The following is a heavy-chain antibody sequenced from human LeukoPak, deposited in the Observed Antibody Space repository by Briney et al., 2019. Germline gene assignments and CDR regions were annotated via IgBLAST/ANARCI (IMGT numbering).Heavy chain of an antibody. Sequence: GASVEVSCKASGYTFTSYYMHWVRQAPGQGLEWMGIINPSGGSTSYAQKFQGRVTMTRDTSTSTVYMELSSLRSEDTAVYYCARANEGLGSGSLEFDPWGQGTLVTFSA. V-gene: IGHV1-46*01. J-gene: IGHJ5*02. CDR2: INPSGGST. CDR3: ARANEGLGSGSLEFDP. CDR1: GYTFTSYY. D-gene: IGHD5-12*01.